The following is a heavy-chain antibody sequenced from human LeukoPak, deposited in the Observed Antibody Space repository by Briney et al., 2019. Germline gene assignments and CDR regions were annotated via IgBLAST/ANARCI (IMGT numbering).Heavy chain of an antibody. CDR2: ISNSGSTI. J-gene: IGHJ4*02. CDR1: GFTFRTYE. Sequence: GGSLRLSCAASGFTFRTYEMNWVRQAPGKGLEWLSYISNSGSTIYQADAVKGRFTISRDNAKNSLFLQMNSLRGEDTAVYYCARDSMTSGEFDYWGQGTVVTVSS. V-gene: IGHV3-48*03. D-gene: IGHD2/OR15-2a*01. CDR3: ARDSMTSGEFDY.